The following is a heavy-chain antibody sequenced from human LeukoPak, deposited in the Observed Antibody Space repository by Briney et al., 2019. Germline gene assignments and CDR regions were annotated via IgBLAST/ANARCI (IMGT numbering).Heavy chain of an antibody. Sequence: SETLSLTCTVSGGSIGSYYWSWIRQPPGKGLEWIGYIYYSGSTNYNPSLKSRVTISVDTSKNQFSLKLSSVTAADTAVYYCARQGRITIFGVATDGRFDPWGQGTLVTVSS. CDR2: IYYSGST. J-gene: IGHJ5*02. CDR1: GGSIGSYY. V-gene: IGHV4-59*08. D-gene: IGHD3-3*01. CDR3: ARQGRITIFGVATDGRFDP.